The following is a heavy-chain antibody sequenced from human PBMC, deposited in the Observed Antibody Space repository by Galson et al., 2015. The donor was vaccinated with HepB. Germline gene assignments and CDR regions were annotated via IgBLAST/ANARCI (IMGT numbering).Heavy chain of an antibody. D-gene: IGHD1-1*01. Sequence: SVKVSCKASGYTFSHNAIHWLRQAPGQRLEWMGWNAGNGPTKYSQNFQASVTFTRDTSASTAYMELNTLTSGDTAVYFCSRALLEGEASFDPWGRGTLVIVSS. CDR3: SRALLEGEASFDP. CDR2: NAGNGPT. J-gene: IGHJ5*02. V-gene: IGHV1-3*01. CDR1: GYTFSHNA.